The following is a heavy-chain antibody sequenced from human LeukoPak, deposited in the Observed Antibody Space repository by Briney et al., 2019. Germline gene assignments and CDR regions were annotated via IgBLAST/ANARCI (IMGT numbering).Heavy chain of an antibody. J-gene: IGHJ4*02. CDR1: GFTLSTYA. D-gene: IGHD3-3*01. Sequence: GGSLRLSCAASGFTLSTYAMNWVRQAPGKGLEWVSYISSSSNTIYYADSVQGRFTISRDNANNSLYLQMNSLRAEDTAVYYCARDGYDFWSGYPTTVDFWGQGTLVTVCS. CDR3: ARDGYDFWSGYPTTVDF. CDR2: ISSSSNTI. V-gene: IGHV3-48*01.